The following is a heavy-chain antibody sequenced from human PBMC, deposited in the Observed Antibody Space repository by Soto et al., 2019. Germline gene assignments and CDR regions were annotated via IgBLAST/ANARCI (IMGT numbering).Heavy chain of an antibody. D-gene: IGHD5-12*01. Sequence: GASVKVSCKASGYTFTGYYMHWVRQAPGQGLEWMGWINPNSGGTNYAQKFQGWVTMTRDTSISTAYMELSRLRSDDTAVYYCAREANIVATILARQKPFAPWGQGTLVTVSS. CDR1: GYTFTGYY. V-gene: IGHV1-2*04. J-gene: IGHJ5*02. CDR2: INPNSGGT. CDR3: AREANIVATILARQKPFAP.